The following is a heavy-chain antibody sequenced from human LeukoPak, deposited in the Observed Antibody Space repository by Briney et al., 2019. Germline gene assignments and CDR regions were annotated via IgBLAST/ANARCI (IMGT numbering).Heavy chain of an antibody. D-gene: IGHD1-26*01. CDR1: GFTFSSYW. CDR2: IKQDGSGK. J-gene: IGHJ6*02. V-gene: IGHV3-7*01. Sequence: GGSLRLSCAASGFTFSSYWMSWVRQAPGKGLEWVANIKQDGSGKYYVDSVKGRFTISRDNAKNSLYLQMNSLRAEDTAVYYCARDDTEYSGSLYYYYGMDVWGQGTTVTVSS. CDR3: ARDDTEYSGSLYYYYGMDV.